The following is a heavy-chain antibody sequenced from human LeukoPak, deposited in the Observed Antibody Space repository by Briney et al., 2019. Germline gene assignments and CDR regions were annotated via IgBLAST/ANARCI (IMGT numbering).Heavy chain of an antibody. J-gene: IGHJ6*02. V-gene: IGHV3-53*01. CDR2: IYSGGST. CDR3: AREISGGYSSGWSYGMDV. CDR1: GFTVSDNY. D-gene: IGHD6-19*01. Sequence: GGSLRLSCAASGFTVSDNYMSWVRQAPGKGLEWVSVIYSGGSTSYADSVKGRFTISRDHSTNTLYLQMNSLRAEDTAVYYCAREISGGYSSGWSYGMDVWGQGTTVTVSS.